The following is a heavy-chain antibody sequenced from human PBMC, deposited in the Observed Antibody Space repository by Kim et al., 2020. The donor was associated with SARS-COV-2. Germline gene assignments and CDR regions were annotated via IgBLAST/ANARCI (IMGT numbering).Heavy chain of an antibody. V-gene: IGHV1-18*04. Sequence: ASVKVSCKASGYTFTSYGISWVRQAPGQGLEWMGRIIAYIGKTDYAQRLQGRVTMTTDTSTSTAYMELSSLRSDDTAVYFCARVDHGVRPYYYNGMDVWG. J-gene: IGHJ6*02. CDR2: IIAYIGKT. D-gene: IGHD4-17*01. CDR3: ARVDHGVRPYYYNGMDV. CDR1: GYTFTSYG.